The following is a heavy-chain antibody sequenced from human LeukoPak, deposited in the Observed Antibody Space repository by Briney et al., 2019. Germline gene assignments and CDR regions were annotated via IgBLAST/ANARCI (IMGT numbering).Heavy chain of an antibody. J-gene: IGHJ4*02. Sequence: GGSLRLSCAISGFIFNTNGMNWVRQSPRKGLEWLATIAGGDESTYYADSVKGRFAISRNNSKNTVFLHMNSLRVEDTAVYYCARGVYWSLDYWGQGTPATVSS. CDR2: IAGGDEST. D-gene: IGHD1-1*01. CDR1: GFIFNTNG. V-gene: IGHV3-23*01. CDR3: ARGVYWSLDY.